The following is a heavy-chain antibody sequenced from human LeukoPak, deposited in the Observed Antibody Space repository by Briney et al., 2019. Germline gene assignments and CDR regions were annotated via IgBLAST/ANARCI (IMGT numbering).Heavy chain of an antibody. V-gene: IGHV3-23*01. CDR1: GFTFSSYA. Sequence: GGSLRLSCAASGFTFSSYAMSWVHQAPGKGLEWVSAISGSGGSTYYADSVKGRFTISRDNSKNTLYLQMNSLRAEDTAVYYCAKVKAVTTVRYYFDYWGQGTLVTVSS. D-gene: IGHD4-17*01. J-gene: IGHJ4*02. CDR2: ISGSGGST. CDR3: AKVKAVTTVRYYFDY.